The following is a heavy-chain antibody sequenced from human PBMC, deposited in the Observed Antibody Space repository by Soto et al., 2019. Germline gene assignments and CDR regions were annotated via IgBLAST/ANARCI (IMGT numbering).Heavy chain of an antibody. D-gene: IGHD6-6*01. CDR1: GYIFTSYG. J-gene: IGHJ4*02. CDR2: ISAYNGNT. Sequence: ASVKVSCKASGYIFTSYGISWVRQAPGQGLEWMGWISAYNGNTNYAQKLQGRVTMTADTSTSTAYMELRSLRSDDTAVYYCARDGFIREARPGFDYWGQGTLVTVSS. V-gene: IGHV1-18*01. CDR3: ARDGFIREARPGFDY.